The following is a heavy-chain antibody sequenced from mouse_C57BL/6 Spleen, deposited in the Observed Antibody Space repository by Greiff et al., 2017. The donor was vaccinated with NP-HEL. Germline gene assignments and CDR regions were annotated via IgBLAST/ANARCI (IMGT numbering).Heavy chain of an antibody. CDR1: GFTFSDYG. Sequence: EVKLMESGGGLVKPGGSLKLSCAASGFTFSDYGMHWVRQAPEKGLEWVAYISSGSSTIYYADTVKGRFTISRDNAKNTLFLQRTSLRSEDTAMYYCARGGYYVGYAMDYWGQGTSVTVSS. CDR2: ISSGSSTI. CDR3: ARGGYYVGYAMDY. J-gene: IGHJ4*01. D-gene: IGHD2-3*01. V-gene: IGHV5-17*01.